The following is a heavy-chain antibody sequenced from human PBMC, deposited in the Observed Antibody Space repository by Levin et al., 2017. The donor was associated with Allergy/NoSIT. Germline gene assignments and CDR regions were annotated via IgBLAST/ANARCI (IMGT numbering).Heavy chain of an antibody. V-gene: IGHV4-59*08. CDR2: IYYSGST. CDR1: GGSISSYY. D-gene: IGHD1-26*01. Sequence: TSETLSLTCTVSGGSISSYYWSWIRQPPGKGLEWIGYIYYSGSTNYNPSLKSRVTISVDTSKNQFSLKLSSVTAADTAVYYCARTSGSYYVDWFDPWGQGTLVTVSS. CDR3: ARTSGSYYVDWFDP. J-gene: IGHJ5*02.